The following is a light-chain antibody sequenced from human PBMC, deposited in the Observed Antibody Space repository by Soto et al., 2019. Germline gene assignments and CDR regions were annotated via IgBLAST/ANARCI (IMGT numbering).Light chain of an antibody. CDR1: QSISSW. V-gene: IGKV1-5*01. CDR2: DAS. Sequence: DIQMTQSPSTLSASVGDRATITCRASQSISSWFAWYQQRPGKAPKHVIYDASRLESGVPSRFSGSGSGTEFTLTISSLQPDDFATYYCQQYNSYSITFGQGTRLEIK. CDR3: QQYNSYSIT. J-gene: IGKJ5*01.